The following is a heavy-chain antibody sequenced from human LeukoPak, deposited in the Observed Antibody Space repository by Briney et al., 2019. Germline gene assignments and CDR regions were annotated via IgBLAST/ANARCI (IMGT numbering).Heavy chain of an antibody. Sequence: GGSLRLSCAASGLSISGYWMHWVRQAPGKGLVWVSRIKNDGSATMYADSVKGRFTVSRDNAKNTLYLQMNSLRVEDTGVYYCTRSDWFDPWGQGTLLTVSS. CDR2: IKNDGSAT. CDR1: GLSISGYW. V-gene: IGHV3-74*03. J-gene: IGHJ5*02. CDR3: TRSDWFDP.